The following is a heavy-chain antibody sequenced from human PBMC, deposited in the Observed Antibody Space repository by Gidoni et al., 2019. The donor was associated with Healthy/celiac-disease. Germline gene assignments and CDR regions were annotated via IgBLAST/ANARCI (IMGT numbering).Heavy chain of an antibody. D-gene: IGHD4-4*01. J-gene: IGHJ5*02. CDR3: AREVGGTVTTTVWFDP. V-gene: IGHV1-69*04. Sequence: QVQLVQSRADVKKPGSSVKVSCKPSVGTFISYAISWVRQAPGQGLEWMGRIIPIIGIANYAQKFQGRVTITADKSTSTVYMELSRLRSEDTAVYSCAREVGGTVTTTVWFDPWGQGTLVTVSS. CDR2: IIPIIGIA. CDR1: VGTFISYA.